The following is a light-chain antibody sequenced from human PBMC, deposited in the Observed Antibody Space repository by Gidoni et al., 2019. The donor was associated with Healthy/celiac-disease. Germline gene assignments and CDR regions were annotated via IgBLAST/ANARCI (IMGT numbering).Light chain of an antibody. CDR2: GKN. Sequence: SSERTQDPAVSVALGQTVRITCQRDSLRSYYASWYQQKPGQAPVLVIYGKNNRPSGIPDRFSGSSSGNTASLTITGAQAEDEADDYCNSRDSSGNHVVFGGGTKLTVL. CDR3: NSRDSSGNHVV. CDR1: SLRSYY. V-gene: IGLV3-19*01. J-gene: IGLJ2*01.